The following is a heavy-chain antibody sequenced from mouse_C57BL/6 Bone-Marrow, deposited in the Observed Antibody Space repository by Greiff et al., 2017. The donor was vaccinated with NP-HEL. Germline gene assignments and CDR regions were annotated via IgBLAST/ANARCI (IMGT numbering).Heavy chain of an antibody. J-gene: IGHJ3*01. CDR2: IDPEDGDT. D-gene: IGHD1-1*01. CDR1: GFNIKDYY. CDR3: TLYGSSYGGFAY. Sequence: EVKVEESGAELVRPGASVKLSCTASGFNIKDYYMHWVKQRPEQGLEWIGRIDPEDGDTEYAPKFQGKATMTADTSSNTAYLQLRSLTSEDTAVYYCTLYGSSYGGFAYWGQGTLVTVSA. V-gene: IGHV14-1*01.